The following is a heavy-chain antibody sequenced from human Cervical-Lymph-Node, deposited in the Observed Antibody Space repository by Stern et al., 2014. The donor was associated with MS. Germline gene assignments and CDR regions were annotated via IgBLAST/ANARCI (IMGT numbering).Heavy chain of an antibody. V-gene: IGHV3-30*01. CDR1: GFTFSSYA. D-gene: IGHD3-16*01. Sequence: DQLVESGGGVVQPGRSLRLSCAASGFTFSSYAMHWVRQAPGKGLEWVAVISYDGSNKYYADSVKGRFTISRDNSKNTLYLQMNSLRAEDTAVYYCARTGDYYFDYWGQGTLVTVSS. CDR2: ISYDGSNK. CDR3: ARTGDYYFDY. J-gene: IGHJ4*02.